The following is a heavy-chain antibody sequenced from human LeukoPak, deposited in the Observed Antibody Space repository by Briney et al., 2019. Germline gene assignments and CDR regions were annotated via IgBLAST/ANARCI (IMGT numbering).Heavy chain of an antibody. CDR1: GGSINNYY. CDR3: ARGDRAVAGAWGWFDP. J-gene: IGHJ5*02. CDR2: IYTRRST. V-gene: IGHV4-4*07. Sequence: SETLSLTCTVSGGSINNYYWSWIRQPAGKGLEWIGRIYTRRSTNYNPSLKSRVTMSVDTPKNQFYLKLRSVTAADTAIYFCARGDRAVAGAWGWFDPWGQGTLVTVSS. D-gene: IGHD6-19*01.